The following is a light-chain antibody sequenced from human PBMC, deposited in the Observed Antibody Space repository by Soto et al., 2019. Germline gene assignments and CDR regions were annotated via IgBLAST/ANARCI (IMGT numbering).Light chain of an antibody. V-gene: IGLV2-8*01. CDR1: SSDVGGYNS. J-gene: IGLJ3*02. CDR3: TSYAGSRNLV. Sequence: QSALTQPPSASGSPGQSVTISCTGTSSDVGGYNSASWYQQHPGRAPKLLIYEVNKRPSGVPDRFSASKSDNTASLTVSGLQAEDEADYYCTSYAGSRNLVFGGGTKLTVL. CDR2: EVN.